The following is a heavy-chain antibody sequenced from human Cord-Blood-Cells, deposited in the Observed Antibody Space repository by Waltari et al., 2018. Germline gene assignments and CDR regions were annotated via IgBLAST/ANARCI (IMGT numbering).Heavy chain of an antibody. J-gene: IGHJ6*03. CDR3: ARSPYYYYYMDV. V-gene: IGHV4-34*01. CDR1: GGSFSGYY. Sequence: QVQLQQWGAGLLKPSETLSLTCAVYGGSFSGYYWSWIRQPPGKGLEWIGEINHSGRTNYNPSLKRRVTISVDTSKNQFSLKLSSVTAADTAVYYCARSPYYYYYMDVWGKGTTVTVSS. CDR2: INHSGRT.